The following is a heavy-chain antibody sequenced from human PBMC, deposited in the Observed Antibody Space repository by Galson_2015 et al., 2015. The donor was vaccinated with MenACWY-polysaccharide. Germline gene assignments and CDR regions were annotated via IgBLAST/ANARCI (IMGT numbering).Heavy chain of an antibody. Sequence: SLRLSCAAPGATFSSYAFSWVRQAPGKGLEWVATISGSGSSTFYADSVQGRFILSRDNPKNTLHLQMNSLRAEDTAVYYCAKDLGSASEYNYGPPGLYWGQGTLVTVSS. J-gene: IGHJ4*01. CDR3: AKDLGSASEYNYGPPGLY. D-gene: IGHD5-18*01. CDR1: GATFSSYA. V-gene: IGHV3-23*01. CDR2: ISGSGSST.